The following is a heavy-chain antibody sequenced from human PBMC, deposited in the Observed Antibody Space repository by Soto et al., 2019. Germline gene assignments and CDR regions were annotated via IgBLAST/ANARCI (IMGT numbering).Heavy chain of an antibody. J-gene: IGHJ4*02. CDR2: IYYIGST. Sequence: SETLSLTCTVSGGSISSGGYYWSWIRQHPGKGLEWIGYIYYIGSTYYNPSLKSRVTISVDTSKNQFSLKLSSVTAADTAVYYCARRPYYYDSSGYPFDYWGQGTLVTVSS. D-gene: IGHD3-22*01. V-gene: IGHV4-31*03. CDR1: GGSISSGGYY. CDR3: ARRPYYYDSSGYPFDY.